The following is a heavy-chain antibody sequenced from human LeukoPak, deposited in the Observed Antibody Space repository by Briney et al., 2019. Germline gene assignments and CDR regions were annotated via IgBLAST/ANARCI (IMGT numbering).Heavy chain of an antibody. V-gene: IGHV4-59*08. D-gene: IGHD3-22*01. Sequence: SETLSLTCTVSGGSISTYFWSWIRQPPGKGLEWIGHIYFSGSTNYNPSLEGRVTISVDTSKNQISLTLSSVTAADTAVYYCARHKSSGSYPLDYWGQGILVTVSS. CDR3: ARHKSSGSYPLDY. CDR2: IYFSGST. CDR1: GGSISTYF. J-gene: IGHJ4*02.